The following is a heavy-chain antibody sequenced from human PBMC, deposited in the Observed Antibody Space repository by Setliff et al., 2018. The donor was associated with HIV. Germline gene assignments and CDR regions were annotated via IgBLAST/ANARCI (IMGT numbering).Heavy chain of an antibody. CDR2: IDPGDSDT. V-gene: IGHV5-51*01. Sequence: PGESLKISCKGSGYSFTNYWIGWVRQMPGKGLEWMGIIDPGDSDTRYSPSFQGQVTISADKSISTAYLQWSSLKASDTAMYYCARDRERWLQSRLFDPWGQGTLVTVS. CDR3: ARDRERWLQSRLFDP. J-gene: IGHJ5*02. D-gene: IGHD4-4*01. CDR1: GYSFTNYW.